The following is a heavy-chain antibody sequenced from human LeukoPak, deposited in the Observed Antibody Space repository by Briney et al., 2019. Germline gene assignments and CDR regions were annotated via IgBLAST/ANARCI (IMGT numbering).Heavy chain of an antibody. J-gene: IGHJ5*02. D-gene: IGHD2-15*01. V-gene: IGHV3-53*01. CDR2: IYSAGST. Sequence: GGSLRLSCTVSGFTVSSNSMSWVRQAPGKGLEWVSFIYSAGSTHYSDSVKGRFTISRDNAKNTLYLQMNSLRAEDTAVYYCARSRFLYCSGGSCSDWFDPWGQGTLVTVSS. CDR1: GFTVSSNS. CDR3: ARSRFLYCSGGSCSDWFDP.